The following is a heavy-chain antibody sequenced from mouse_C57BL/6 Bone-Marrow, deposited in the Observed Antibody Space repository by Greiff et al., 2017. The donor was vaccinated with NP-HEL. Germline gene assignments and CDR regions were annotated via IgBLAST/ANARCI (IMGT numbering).Heavy chain of an antibody. CDR2: IRSKSNNYAT. D-gene: IGHD2-2*01. V-gene: IGHV10-1*01. CDR3: VRRGGGYGRGAMDY. CDR1: GFSFNTYA. J-gene: IGHJ4*01. Sequence: GGGLVQPKGSLKLTCAASGFSFNTYAMNWVRQAPGKGLEWVARIRSKSNNYATYYADSVKDRFTISRDDSESMLYLQMNNLKTEDAAMCYCVRRGGGYGRGAMDYWGQGTSVTVSS.